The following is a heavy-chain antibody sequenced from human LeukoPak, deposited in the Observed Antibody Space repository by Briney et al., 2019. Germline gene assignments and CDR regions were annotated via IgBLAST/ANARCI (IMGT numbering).Heavy chain of an antibody. CDR1: GGSFSGYY. J-gene: IGHJ6*03. Sequence: SETLSLTCAVYGGSFSGYYWSWIRQPPGKGLEWIGEINHSGSTNYNPSPKSRVTISVDTSKNQFSLKLSSVTAADTAVYYCARSVRYCSSTSCYYYYYYMDVWGKGTTVTISS. V-gene: IGHV4-34*01. CDR3: ARSVRYCSSTSCYYYYYYMDV. D-gene: IGHD2-2*01. CDR2: INHSGST.